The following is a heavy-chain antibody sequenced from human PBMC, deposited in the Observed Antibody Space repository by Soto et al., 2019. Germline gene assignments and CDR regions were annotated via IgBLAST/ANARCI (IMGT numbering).Heavy chain of an antibody. J-gene: IGHJ3*02. D-gene: IGHD6-19*01. CDR3: TRDVGWGDFEI. Sequence: DSGGGLVQPGGSLRLSCAASAFSFSNFWMAWVRQTPGKGPEWVATIKDDGSEKYYVDSLKGRFTVSRDNAENSLYLQMNSLRVEDTAIYYCTRDVGWGDFEIWGQGTMVIVSS. CDR2: IKDDGSEK. CDR1: AFSFSNFW. V-gene: IGHV3-7*01.